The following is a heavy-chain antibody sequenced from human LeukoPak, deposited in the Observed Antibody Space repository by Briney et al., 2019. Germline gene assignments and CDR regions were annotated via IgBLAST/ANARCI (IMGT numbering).Heavy chain of an antibody. J-gene: IGHJ5*02. CDR1: GYHFTSYA. CDR3: ARGGQPQSEPVEYQQLEGIDP. D-gene: IGHD2-2*01. V-gene: IGHV1-3*01. Sequence: ASVEVSCKASGYHFTSYAMHWVRPAPGQRLEWMGWINAGNGNTKYSQKFQGRVTITRDTSASTAYMELSSLRSEDTAVYYCARGGQPQSEPVEYQQLEGIDPWGQGTLVTVSS. CDR2: INAGNGNT.